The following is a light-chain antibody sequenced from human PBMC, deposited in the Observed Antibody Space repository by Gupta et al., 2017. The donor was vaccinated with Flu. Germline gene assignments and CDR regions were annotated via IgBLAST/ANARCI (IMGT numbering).Light chain of an antibody. J-gene: IGKJ2*01. CDR3: QKRSNWPPYT. Sequence: ELLLTRSPPTLSLSLGERATLSCRSSQCVGTYLAWYQQKPGQTPRLLIYDAANRATDIPARFSGSESGTDFTLTISSLEPEDLAVYYCQKRSNWPPYTFGQGTRLEI. CDR1: QCVGTY. V-gene: IGKV3-11*01. CDR2: DAA.